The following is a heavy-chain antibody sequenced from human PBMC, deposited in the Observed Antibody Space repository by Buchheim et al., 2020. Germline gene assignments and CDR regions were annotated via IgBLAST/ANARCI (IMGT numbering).Heavy chain of an antibody. J-gene: IGHJ4*02. V-gene: IGHV2-70*15. CDR2: IDWDDDK. CDR3: ARMVSSSSSFDY. Sequence: QVTLRESGPALVKPTQTLTLTCTVSGFSLSTSGMCVGWIRQPPGKALEWLGRIDWDDDKYYTTFLKTRLTISKDTSKNQVVLTMTNVDPVDTATYYCARMVSSSSSFDYWGQGAL. CDR1: GFSLSTSGMC. D-gene: IGHD6-6*01.